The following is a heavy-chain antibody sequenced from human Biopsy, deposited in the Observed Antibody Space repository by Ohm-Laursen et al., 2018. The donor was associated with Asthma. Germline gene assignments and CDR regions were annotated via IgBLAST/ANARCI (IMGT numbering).Heavy chain of an antibody. CDR3: ARAVDYSHYYGIDV. CDR2: ISVYNGNT. V-gene: IGHV1-18*01. CDR1: GYTFNSAG. D-gene: IGHD3-10*01. J-gene: IGHJ6*02. Sequence: VSSVKVSCKTSGYTFNSAGITWVRQAPGQGLEWMGWISVYNGNTKVAQKLQDRVTMITDTSTSTACMELRSLRSDDTAVYFCARAVDYSHYYGIDVWGQGTTVTVS.